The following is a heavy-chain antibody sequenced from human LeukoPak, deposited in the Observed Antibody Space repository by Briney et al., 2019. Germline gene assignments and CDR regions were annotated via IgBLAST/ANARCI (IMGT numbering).Heavy chain of an antibody. CDR1: GYTFTGYY. J-gene: IGHJ4*02. D-gene: IGHD3-22*01. V-gene: IGHV1-2*06. CDR2: INPNSGGT. CDR3: TRAGSYDSSDY. Sequence: ASVKVSCKASGYTFTGYYMHWVRQAPGQGLELMGRINPNSGGTNYAQKFQGRVTMTRDTSISTAYMELSRLRSDDTAVYYCTRAGSYDSSDYWGQGTLVTVSS.